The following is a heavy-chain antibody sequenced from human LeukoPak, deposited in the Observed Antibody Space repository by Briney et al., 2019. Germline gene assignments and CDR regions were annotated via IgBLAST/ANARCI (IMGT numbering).Heavy chain of an antibody. D-gene: IGHD6-13*01. CDR3: ARGSIAARD. V-gene: IGHV4-38-2*01. CDR2: IYHSGST. CDR1: GYSISSGYY. Sequence: SETLSLTCAVSGYSISSGYYWGWIRPPPGKGLEWIGIIYHSGSTYYNPSLKSRVTISVDTSKNQFSLQLSSVTAADTAVYYCARGSIAARDWGQGTLVTVSS. J-gene: IGHJ4*02.